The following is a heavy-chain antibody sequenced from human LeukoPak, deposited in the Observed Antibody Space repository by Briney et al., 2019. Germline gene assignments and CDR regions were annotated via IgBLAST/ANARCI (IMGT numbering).Heavy chain of an antibody. CDR3: ARQKGSSSSWSDFDY. Sequence: SETLSLTCTVSGGSISSGGYYWSWIRQHPGKGLEWIGYIYYSGSTYYNPSLKSRVTISVDTSKNQFSLKLSSVTAADTAVYFCARQKGSSSSWSDFDYWVQGTLVTVSS. D-gene: IGHD6-13*01. CDR2: IYYSGST. J-gene: IGHJ4*02. V-gene: IGHV4-31*03. CDR1: GGSISSGGYY.